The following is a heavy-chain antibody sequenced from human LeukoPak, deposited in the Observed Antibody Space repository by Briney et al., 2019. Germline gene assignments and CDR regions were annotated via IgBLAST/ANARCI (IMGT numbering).Heavy chain of an antibody. CDR1: GGSISSGGYY. J-gene: IGHJ6*03. Sequence: PSETLSLTCTVSGGSISSGGYYWSWIRQHPGEGLEWIGYIYYSGSTYYNPSLKSRVTISVDTSKNQFSLKLSSVTAADTAVYYCAGDYPYMSGRYMDVWGKGTTVTVSS. CDR3: AGDYPYMSGRYMDV. CDR2: IYYSGST. V-gene: IGHV4-31*03. D-gene: IGHD3-10*02.